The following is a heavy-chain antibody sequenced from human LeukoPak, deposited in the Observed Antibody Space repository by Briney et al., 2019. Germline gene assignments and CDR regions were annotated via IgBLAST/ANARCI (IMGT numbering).Heavy chain of an antibody. CDR3: AVYGDYKIFQRYYYYGMDV. Sequence: SQTLSLTCAVSGGSISSGGYYWSWIRQPPGKGLEWIGEINHSGSTNYNPSLKSRVTISVDTSKNQFSLKLSSVTAADTAVYYCAVYGDYKIFQRYYYYGMDVWGQGTTVTVSS. J-gene: IGHJ6*02. D-gene: IGHD4-17*01. CDR1: GGSISSGGYY. CDR2: INHSGST. V-gene: IGHV4-30-2*01.